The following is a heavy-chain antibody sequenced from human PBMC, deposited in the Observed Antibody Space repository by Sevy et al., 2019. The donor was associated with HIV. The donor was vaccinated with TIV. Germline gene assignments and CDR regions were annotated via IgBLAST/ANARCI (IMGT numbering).Heavy chain of an antibody. J-gene: IGHJ4*02. Sequence: GGSLRLSCATSGVTISNYAMNWVRQAPGKGLEWVSGISGSGVSTYYADSVKGRFTISRDNSKNTLYLQMNSLRAEDTAVYYCAKDSYFDNTLFDYWGQGTLVTVSS. CDR3: AKDSYFDNTLFDY. D-gene: IGHD3-22*01. CDR2: ISGSGVST. V-gene: IGHV3-23*01. CDR1: GVTISNYA.